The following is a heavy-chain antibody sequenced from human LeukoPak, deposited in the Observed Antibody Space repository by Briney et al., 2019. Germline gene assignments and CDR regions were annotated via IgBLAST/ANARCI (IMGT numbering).Heavy chain of an antibody. CDR2: INPKSGDT. CDR1: GYTFSDDY. J-gene: IGHJ4*02. D-gene: IGHD1-26*01. CDR3: ARRGQGWALFLDY. Sequence: ASVKVSCQASGYTFSDDYIHWVRQAPGQGLEWMGWINPKSGDTKYAQKFQGRVTMTRDTAISTVYMELSRLRSDDTAVYYCARRGQGWALFLDYWGQGTLDTVSS. V-gene: IGHV1-2*02.